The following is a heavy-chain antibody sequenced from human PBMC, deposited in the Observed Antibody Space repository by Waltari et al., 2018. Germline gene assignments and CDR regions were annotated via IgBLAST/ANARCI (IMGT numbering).Heavy chain of an antibody. CDR3: ARKEPDGSSWFRGAFDT. V-gene: IGHV4-31*03. Sequence: QVQLQESGPGLVKPSQTLSLTCTVSGASVSSGGYYWGWIRQHPGKGLEWIGYMYYSGRTYYNPSLKSRLTMSLDTINNQFSLKLTSVTAADTAIYYCARKEPDGSSWFRGAFDTWGQGTMVTVSS. J-gene: IGHJ3*02. CDR2: MYYSGRT. CDR1: GASVSSGGYY. D-gene: IGHD3-10*01.